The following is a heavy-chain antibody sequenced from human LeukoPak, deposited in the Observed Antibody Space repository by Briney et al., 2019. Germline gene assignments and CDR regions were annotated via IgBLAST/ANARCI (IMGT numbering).Heavy chain of an antibody. D-gene: IGHD3-9*01. CDR1: GYTFTSYG. Sequence: ASVKVSCKASGYTFTSYGISWVRQAPGQGLEWMGWISAYNGNTNYAQKLQGRVTMTTDTSTSTAYMELMSLRSDDTAVYYCAAANYDILTGYYIGFDYWGQGTLVTVSS. CDR3: AAANYDILTGYYIGFDY. J-gene: IGHJ4*02. V-gene: IGHV1-18*01. CDR2: ISAYNGNT.